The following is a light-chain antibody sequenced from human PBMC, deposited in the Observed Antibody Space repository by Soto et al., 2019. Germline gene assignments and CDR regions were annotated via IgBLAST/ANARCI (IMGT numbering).Light chain of an antibody. J-gene: IGKJ1*01. V-gene: IGKV3-15*01. CDR2: GAS. CDR1: QSVSSN. CDR3: QEYNNWPRT. Sequence: EIVMTQSPATLSVSPGERATLSCRASQSVSSNLAWYQQKPGQAPRLLIYGASTRATGIPARFSGSGSGTEFTLTISSLQFEDFAVDYCQEYNNWPRTFGQGTEVAIK.